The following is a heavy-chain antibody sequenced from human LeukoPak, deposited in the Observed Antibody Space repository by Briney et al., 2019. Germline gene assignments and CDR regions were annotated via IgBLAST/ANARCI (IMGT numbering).Heavy chain of an antibody. J-gene: IGHJ4*02. CDR1: GYTFTSYA. CDR2: INTNTGNP. D-gene: IGHD1-1*01. V-gene: IGHV7-4-1*02. CDR3: ARGPPPQLEFTSWDY. Sequence: AASVKVSCKASGYTFTSYAMNWVRQAPGQGLEWMGWINTNTGNPTYAQGFTGRFVFSLDTSVSTAYLQISSLKAEDTAVYYCARGPPPQLEFTSWDYWGQGTLVTVSS.